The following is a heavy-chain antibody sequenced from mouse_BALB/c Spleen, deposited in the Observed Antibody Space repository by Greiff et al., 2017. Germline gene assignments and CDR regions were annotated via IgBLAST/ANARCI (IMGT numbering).Heavy chain of an antibody. CDR1: GFSLTSYG. V-gene: IGHV2-2*02. J-gene: IGHJ4*01. CDR2: IWSGGST. CDR3: AREGNYLYYYAMDY. Sequence: VQLQQSGPGLVQPSQSLSITCTVSGFSLTSYGVHWVRQSPGKGLEWLGVIWSGGSTDYNAAFISRLSISKDNSKSQVFFKMNSLQANDTAIYYWAREGNYLYYYAMDYWGQGTSVTVSS. D-gene: IGHD2-1*01.